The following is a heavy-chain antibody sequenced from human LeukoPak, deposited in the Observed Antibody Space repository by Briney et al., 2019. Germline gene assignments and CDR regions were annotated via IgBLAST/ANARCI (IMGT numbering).Heavy chain of an antibody. V-gene: IGHV1-18*01. J-gene: IGHJ6*02. CDR1: GYTFTSYG. Sequence: GASVKVSCKASGYTFTSYGISWVRQAPGQGLEWMGWISPYNGNTNYAQKLQGRVTMTTDTSTSTAYMELRSLRSDDTAVYYGARDGLWIQMYYYYGMDVWGQGTTVTVSS. D-gene: IGHD5-18*01. CDR2: ISPYNGNT. CDR3: ARDGLWIQMYYYYGMDV.